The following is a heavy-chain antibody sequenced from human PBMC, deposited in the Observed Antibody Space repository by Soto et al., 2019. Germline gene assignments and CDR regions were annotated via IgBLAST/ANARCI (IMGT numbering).Heavy chain of an antibody. V-gene: IGHV1-8*01. J-gene: IGHJ6*03. D-gene: IGHD3-16*02. Sequence: ASVKVSCKASGYTFTSYDIKCLREATGQGLQRMGWMNPNSGNTGYAQKFQGRVTMTRNTSITRAYMQLSSMTSEDTAVYYCARGQTPDYDYIWGTYRYAPNYYSYYMDVWGQGTTVTVSS. CDR1: GYTFTSYD. CDR3: ARGQTPDYDYIWGTYRYAPNYYSYYMDV. CDR2: MNPNSGNT.